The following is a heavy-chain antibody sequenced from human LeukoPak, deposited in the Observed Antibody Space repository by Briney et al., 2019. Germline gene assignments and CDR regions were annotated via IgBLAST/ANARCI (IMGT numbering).Heavy chain of an antibody. J-gene: IGHJ4*02. CDR3: TVRSGY. Sequence: GGSLRLSCAASGFSFSGSAMHWVRQASGKGLEWIGRIRSKPNNYATEFAASVEGRFTISRDDSKNTTYLQVNSLKIEDTAMYYCTVRSGYWGQGTLVTVSS. CDR2: IRSKPNNYAT. CDR1: GFSFSGSA. V-gene: IGHV3-73*01.